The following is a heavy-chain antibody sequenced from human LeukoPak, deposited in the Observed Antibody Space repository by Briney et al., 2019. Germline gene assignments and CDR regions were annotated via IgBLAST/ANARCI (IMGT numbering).Heavy chain of an antibody. J-gene: IGHJ3*02. V-gene: IGHV3-30*04. CDR3: ARDSVDAFDI. CDR1: GFTFSSYA. CDR2: TSYDGSNK. Sequence: GRSLRLSCAASGFTFSSYAMHWVRQAPGKGLEWVAVTSYDGSNKYYADSVKGRFTISRDNSKNTLYLQMNSLRAEDTAVYYCARDSVDAFDIWGQGTMVTVSS.